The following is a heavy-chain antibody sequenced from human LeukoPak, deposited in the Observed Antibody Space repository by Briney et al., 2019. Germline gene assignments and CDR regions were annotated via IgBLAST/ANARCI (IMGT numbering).Heavy chain of an antibody. J-gene: IGHJ4*02. CDR1: GYDFSTYW. Sequence: GESLKISCKGLGYDFSTYWNAWVRQRPGKGLEWMGITHPGGSETRYDPSFQGQVTISADRSTSTAYLQWSSLRASDTAMYYCARQPRGTVVFDYWGQGTLVTVSS. D-gene: IGHD4-23*01. V-gene: IGHV5-51*01. CDR2: THPGGSET. CDR3: ARQPRGTVVFDY.